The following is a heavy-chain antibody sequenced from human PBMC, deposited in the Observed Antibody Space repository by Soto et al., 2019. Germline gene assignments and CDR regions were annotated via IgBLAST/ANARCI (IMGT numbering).Heavy chain of an antibody. Sequence: PSGTLSLTCTVSGGSVSSGSYYWSWIRQPPGKGLEWIGYIYYSGSTNYNPSLKSRVTISVDTSKNQFSLKLSSVTAADTAVYYCARDSQVATTHYYYYGMDVWGQGTTVTV. D-gene: IGHD5-12*01. V-gene: IGHV4-61*01. CDR3: ARDSQVATTHYYYYGMDV. CDR1: GGSVSSGSYY. J-gene: IGHJ6*02. CDR2: IYYSGST.